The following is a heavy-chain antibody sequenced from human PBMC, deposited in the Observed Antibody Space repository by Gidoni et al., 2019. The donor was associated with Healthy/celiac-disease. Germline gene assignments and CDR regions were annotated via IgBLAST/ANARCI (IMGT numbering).Heavy chain of an antibody. V-gene: IGHV1-8*01. Sequence: QVQLVQSGAEVKKPGASVTVSCKASGSTFTRYDLNWVRQATGQGLEWMGWMNPNSGNTGYAQKFQGRVTMTRNTSISTAYMELSSLRSEDTAVYYCARRREIAAADYYYYYGMDVWGQGTTVTVSS. D-gene: IGHD6-13*01. CDR3: ARRREIAAADYYYYYGMDV. CDR2: MNPNSGNT. CDR1: GSTFTRYD. J-gene: IGHJ6*02.